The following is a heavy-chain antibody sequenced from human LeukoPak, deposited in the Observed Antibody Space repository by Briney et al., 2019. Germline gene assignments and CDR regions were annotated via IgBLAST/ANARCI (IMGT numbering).Heavy chain of an antibody. CDR1: GFTFSSYG. J-gene: IGHJ3*02. D-gene: IGHD6-13*01. CDR3: AKRKLAIAAAGTDAFDI. V-gene: IGHV3-30*02. CDR2: IRYDGSNK. Sequence: GGSLRLSCAASGFTFSSYGMHWVRQAPGKGLEWVAFIRYDGSNKYYADSVKGRFTISRDNSKNTLYLQMNSLRAEDTAIYYCAKRKLAIAAAGTDAFDIWGQGTMVTVSS.